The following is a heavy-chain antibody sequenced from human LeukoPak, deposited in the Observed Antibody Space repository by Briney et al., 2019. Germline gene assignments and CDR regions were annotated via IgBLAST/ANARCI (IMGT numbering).Heavy chain of an antibody. J-gene: IGHJ4*02. V-gene: IGHV3-7*01. CDR3: GGFEYEAGLGW. CDR1: GFMFNDYW. D-gene: IGHD6-19*01. Sequence: GGSLRLSCAASGFMFNDYWMMWVRQAPGEGLEWVANIKPDGSETYYMGSVRGRFTISRDNAKNLLYLQVNNLRGEDTAVYYCGGFEYEAGLGWWGQGTLVAVST. CDR2: IKPDGSET.